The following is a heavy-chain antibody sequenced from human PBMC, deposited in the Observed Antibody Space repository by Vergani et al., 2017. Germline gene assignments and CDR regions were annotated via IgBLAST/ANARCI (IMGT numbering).Heavy chain of an antibody. J-gene: IGHJ4*02. CDR2: ISGSGGST. V-gene: IGHV3-23*04. Sequence: EVQLVESGGGLVQPGGSLRLSCAASGFTFSSYAMSWVRQAPGKGLEWVSAISGSGGSTYYADSVKGRFTISRDNSKNTLYLQMNSLRAEDTAVYYCAKSKWELTALSSPLFDYWGQGTLVTVSS. CDR1: GFTFSSYA. CDR3: AKSKWELTALSSPLFDY. D-gene: IGHD1-26*01.